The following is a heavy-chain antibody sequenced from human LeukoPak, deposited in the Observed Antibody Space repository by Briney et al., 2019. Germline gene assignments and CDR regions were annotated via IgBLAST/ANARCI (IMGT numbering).Heavy chain of an antibody. V-gene: IGHV3-43*02. Sequence: GGSLRLSCVASGLPIADFAMHWVRQAPGKGLEWVSLIRGDGVSTFYADSVKGRFSISRDNSKNSLYLEMNSLRTEDAAMYYCAKESGKFDYWGQGTLVAVSS. CDR1: GLPIADFA. J-gene: IGHJ4*02. CDR2: IRGDGVST. CDR3: AKESGKFDY.